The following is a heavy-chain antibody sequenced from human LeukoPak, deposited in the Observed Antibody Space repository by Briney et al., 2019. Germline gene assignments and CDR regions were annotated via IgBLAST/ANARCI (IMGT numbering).Heavy chain of an antibody. V-gene: IGHV4-34*01. J-gene: IGHJ6*03. Sequence: PSETLSLTCAVYGGSFSGYYWSWIRQPPGKGLEWIGEINHNGSTNYNPSLKSRVTISVDTSKNQFSLKLSSVTAADTAVYYCARGDEKVSYGYARYYYYYMDVWGKGTTVTVSS. CDR3: ARGDEKVSYGYARYYYYYMDV. CDR1: GGSFSGYY. CDR2: INHNGST. D-gene: IGHD5-18*01.